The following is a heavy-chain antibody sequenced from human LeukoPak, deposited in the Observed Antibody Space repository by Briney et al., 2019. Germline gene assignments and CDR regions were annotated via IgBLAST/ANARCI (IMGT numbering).Heavy chain of an antibody. Sequence: SETLSLTCTVSGGSISSSSYYWGWIRQPPGKGLEWIGNIYYSGSTSYNPYLKSRVTISVVTSKNQFSLKLSSVTAADTAVYYCARGDDSFYYYYYGMDVWGQGTTVTVSS. D-gene: IGHD3-22*01. CDR3: ARGDDSFYYYYYGMDV. CDR2: IYYSGST. CDR1: GGSISSSSYY. J-gene: IGHJ6*02. V-gene: IGHV4-61*05.